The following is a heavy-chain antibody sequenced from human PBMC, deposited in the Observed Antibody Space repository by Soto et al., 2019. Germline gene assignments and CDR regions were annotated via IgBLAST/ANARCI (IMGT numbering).Heavy chain of an antibody. D-gene: IGHD5-18*01. CDR3: AKGSGYSYEKFYIDS. Sequence: PGGSLRLSCAASGFTFSDYAMNWVRQAPGKGLEWVSTVSGGGATTYYADSVKGRFTISRDNFKSTLYLQMNSLRAEDTAIYYCAKGSGYSYEKFYIDSWGQGTQVTVSS. CDR2: VSGGGATT. V-gene: IGHV3-23*01. J-gene: IGHJ4*02. CDR1: GFTFSDYA.